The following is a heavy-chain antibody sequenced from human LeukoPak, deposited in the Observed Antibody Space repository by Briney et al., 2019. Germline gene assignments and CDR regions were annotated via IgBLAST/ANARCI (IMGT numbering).Heavy chain of an antibody. CDR3: ARDGERCFDY. J-gene: IGHJ4*02. Sequence: GGSLRLSCAASGFTFRNYGMHWVRRAPAKGLEWVAVIWYEGDNENYADSVKGRFTISRDNSKSTLFLHMNNVRVDDTAVYYCARDGERCFDYWGQGTLVTVSS. CDR1: GFTFRNYG. D-gene: IGHD3-10*01. V-gene: IGHV3-33*01. CDR2: IWYEGDNE.